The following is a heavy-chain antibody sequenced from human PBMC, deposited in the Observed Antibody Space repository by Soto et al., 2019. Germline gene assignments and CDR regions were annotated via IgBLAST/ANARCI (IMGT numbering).Heavy chain of an antibody. J-gene: IGHJ4*02. CDR1: GITFSSYA. CDR3: TRPLYSGSYSDYYFDH. Sequence: QVQVVESGGGVVKPGRSLRLSCAASGITFSSYAMHWVRQAPGKGPEWVAVISYDGSIKFYADSVKGRFTISRDNSKNAVYLQMNSLRAEDTAVYYCTRPLYSGSYSDYYFDHWGQGTLVTVSS. CDR2: ISYDGSIK. V-gene: IGHV3-30-3*01. D-gene: IGHD1-26*01.